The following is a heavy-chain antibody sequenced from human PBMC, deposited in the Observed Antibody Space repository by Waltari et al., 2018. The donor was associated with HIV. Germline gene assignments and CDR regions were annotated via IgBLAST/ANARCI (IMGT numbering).Heavy chain of an antibody. CDR2: IYYSGST. D-gene: IGHD3-16*01. CDR1: GGSISSSSYY. J-gene: IGHJ3*02. Sequence: QLQLQESGPGLVKPSETLSLTCTVSGGSISSSSYYWGWIRQPPGKGLEWIGSIYYSGSTYYNPSLKSRVTISVDTSKNQFSLKLSSVTAADTAVYYCARGGGPRGAFDIWGQGTMVTVSS. V-gene: IGHV4-39*01. CDR3: ARGGGPRGAFDI.